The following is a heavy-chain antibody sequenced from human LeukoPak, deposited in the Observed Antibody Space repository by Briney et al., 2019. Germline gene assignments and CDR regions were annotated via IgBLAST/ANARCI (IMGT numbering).Heavy chain of an antibody. Sequence: SETLSLTCNFSTDSMTYFFWSWIRQPAGKSLEWIGRVYSSGSAHYNPSLKSRISITMDTSKNQFSLSLSSVTAADTAVYYCARWEVRLNAFEMWGQGTMVTVSS. D-gene: IGHD3-10*01. CDR2: VYSSGSA. J-gene: IGHJ3*02. CDR3: ARWEVRLNAFEM. V-gene: IGHV4-4*07. CDR1: TDSMTYFF.